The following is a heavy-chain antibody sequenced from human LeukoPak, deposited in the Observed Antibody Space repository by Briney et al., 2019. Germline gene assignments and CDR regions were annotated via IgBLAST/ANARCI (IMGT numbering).Heavy chain of an antibody. CDR3: ARFALTSSLDY. V-gene: IGHV5-51*01. Sequence: GESLKISCKISGDRLTNNWIGWVRQVPGKGLEWMGLIYPGNSDTRYSQLFQGQVTLSVDRSISTAYLHWSGLKASDTAIYYCARFALTSSLDYWGQGTLVTVSS. CDR2: IYPGNSDT. CDR1: GDRLTNNW. D-gene: IGHD6-13*01. J-gene: IGHJ4*02.